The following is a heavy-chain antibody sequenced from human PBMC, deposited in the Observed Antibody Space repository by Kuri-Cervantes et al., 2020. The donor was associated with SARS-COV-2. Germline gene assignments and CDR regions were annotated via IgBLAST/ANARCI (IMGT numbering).Heavy chain of an antibody. CDR1: GFTFRNFQ. J-gene: IGHJ6*02. Sequence: GGSLRLSCGASGFTFRNFQMNWVRQVPGKGLEWISYISSNSRTIYYADSVKGRFTISRDNAKNSLDLQMNSLRAEDTAVYYCARGGSIAAARRSYYYYGMDVWGQGTTVTVSS. D-gene: IGHD6-13*01. V-gene: IGHV3-48*04. CDR2: ISSNSRTI. CDR3: ARGGSIAAARRSYYYYGMDV.